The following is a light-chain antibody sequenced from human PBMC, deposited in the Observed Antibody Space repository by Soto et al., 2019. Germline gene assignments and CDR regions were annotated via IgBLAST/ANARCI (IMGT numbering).Light chain of an antibody. J-gene: IGKJ2*01. CDR2: GAS. CDR1: QGIDNF. V-gene: IGKV1-39*01. Sequence: DIQLTQSPSFLSASVGDRVTITCRASQGIDNFLNWYQQKPGKAPTLLIYGASSLQSGVPSRFSGSGSGTDFTLTITSLQPEDSATYHCQQRYRTSLSSFDQGTKVDIK. CDR3: QQRYRTSLSS.